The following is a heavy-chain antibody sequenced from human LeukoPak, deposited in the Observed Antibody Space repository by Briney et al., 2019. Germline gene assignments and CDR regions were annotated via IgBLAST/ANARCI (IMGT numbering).Heavy chain of an antibody. CDR1: GYTFTSYD. CDR2: INPNSGGT. CDR3: ARRGGRSDCSSTSCYVY. Sequence: GASVKVSCKASGYTFTSYDINWVRQATGQGLEWMGWINPNSGGTNYAQKFQGRVTMTRDTSISTAYMELSRLRSDDTAVYYCARRGGRSDCSSTSCYVYWGQGTLVTVSS. J-gene: IGHJ4*02. V-gene: IGHV1-2*02. D-gene: IGHD2-2*01.